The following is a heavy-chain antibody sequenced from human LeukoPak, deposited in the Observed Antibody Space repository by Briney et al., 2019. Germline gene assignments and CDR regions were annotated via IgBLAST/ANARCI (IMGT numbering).Heavy chain of an antibody. CDR3: ARLSHDDFWGSYRYYYMDV. V-gene: IGHV3-11*01. D-gene: IGHD3-16*02. CDR1: GFTFSSYW. J-gene: IGHJ6*03. Sequence: GGSLRLSCAASGFTFSSYWMSWIRQAPGKGLEWVLYISSSANTIYYADSVEGRFTISRDNAKNSLYLQMNSLRAEDTAVYYCARLSHDDFWGSYRYYYMDVWGKGTTVTISS. CDR2: ISSSANTI.